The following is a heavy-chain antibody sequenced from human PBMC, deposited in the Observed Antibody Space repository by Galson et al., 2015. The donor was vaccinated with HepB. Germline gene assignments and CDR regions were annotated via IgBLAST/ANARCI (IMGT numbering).Heavy chain of an antibody. CDR1: GFTFSSYG. Sequence: SLRLSCAASGFTFSSYGMHWVRQAPGKGLEWVALMWYDGINKYYGDSAKGRFIISRDDSKNMLYLQMNSLRAEDTAVYYCARDRHSGSSRLWVAFDFWGQGTIVTVSS. D-gene: IGHD1-26*01. CDR2: MWYDGINK. J-gene: IGHJ3*01. V-gene: IGHV3-33*01. CDR3: ARDRHSGSSRLWVAFDF.